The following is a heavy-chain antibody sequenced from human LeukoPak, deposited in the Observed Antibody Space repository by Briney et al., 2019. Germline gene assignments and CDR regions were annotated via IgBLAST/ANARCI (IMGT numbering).Heavy chain of an antibody. D-gene: IGHD3-22*01. V-gene: IGHV3-23*01. Sequence: GGSLRLSCAASGFTFSSYAMSWVRQAPGKGLEWVSAIRGSGGSTYYADSVKGRFTISRDNSKNTLYLQMNSLRAEDTAVYYCAKFDPDSSGYYYSYYYGMDVWGQGTTVTVS. CDR1: GFTFSSYA. J-gene: IGHJ6*02. CDR2: IRGSGGST. CDR3: AKFDPDSSGYYYSYYYGMDV.